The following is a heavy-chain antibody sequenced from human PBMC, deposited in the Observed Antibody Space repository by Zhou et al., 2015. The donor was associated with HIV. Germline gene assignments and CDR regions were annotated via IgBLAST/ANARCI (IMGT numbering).Heavy chain of an antibody. Sequence: QVQLVQSGAEVKKPGASVKVSCKASGYTFTSYFMHWVRQAPGQGLEWMGIINPSGGSTTYAQKFQGRVTMTRDTSTSTVYMELSSLRSEDTAVYYCARKGTGGHWYFDLWGRGTLVTVSS. CDR2: INPSGGST. D-gene: IGHD3/OR15-3a*01. CDR1: GYTFTSYF. J-gene: IGHJ2*01. CDR3: ARKGTGGHWYFDL. V-gene: IGHV1-46*01.